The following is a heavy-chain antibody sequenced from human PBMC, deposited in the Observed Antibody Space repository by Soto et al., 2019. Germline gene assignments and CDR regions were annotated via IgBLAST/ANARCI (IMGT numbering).Heavy chain of an antibody. J-gene: IGHJ5*02. CDR1: GGSISSYY. D-gene: IGHD3-3*01. Sequence: SETLSLTCTVSGGSISSYYWSWIRQPPGKGLEWIGYIYYSGSTNYNPSLKSRVTISVDTSKNQFSLKLSSVTAADTAVYYCARGLEWLSPTGFDPWGQGTLVTVSS. V-gene: IGHV4-59*08. CDR2: IYYSGST. CDR3: ARGLEWLSPTGFDP.